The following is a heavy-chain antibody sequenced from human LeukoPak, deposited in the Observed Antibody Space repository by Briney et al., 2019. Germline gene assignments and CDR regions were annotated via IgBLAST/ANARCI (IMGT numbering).Heavy chain of an antibody. J-gene: IGHJ4*02. V-gene: IGHV3-74*01. CDR3: ARAQVGTPTDC. D-gene: IGHD1-26*01. Sequence: GGSLRLSCAASGFTLSSYTMYWVRHAPGRGLVWVARFTSDGNSMTYADFVKGRFTVSRDIAKNTLYLQMNSLRAEDTAVYYCARAQVGTPTDCWGQGTLVTVSS. CDR1: GFTLSSYT. CDR2: FTSDGNSM.